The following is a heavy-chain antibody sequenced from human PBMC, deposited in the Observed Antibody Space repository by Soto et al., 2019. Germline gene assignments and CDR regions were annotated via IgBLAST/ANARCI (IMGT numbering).Heavy chain of an antibody. V-gene: IGHV4-59*08. CDR3: ARHSNRNYGLYYFDY. D-gene: IGHD4-4*01. J-gene: IGHJ4*02. CDR2: IHYSGST. CDR1: GGSVSSYY. Sequence: SETLSLTCTVSGGSVSSYYWSWIRQSPGKGLEWIGYIHYSGSTKYKPSLKSRVTMSVDTSKNQFSLKLSSATAADTSVYYCARHSNRNYGLYYFDYWGLGALVTVSS.